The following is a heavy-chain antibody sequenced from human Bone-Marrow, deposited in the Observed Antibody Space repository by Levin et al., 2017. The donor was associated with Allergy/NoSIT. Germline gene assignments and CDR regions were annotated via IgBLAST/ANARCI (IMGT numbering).Heavy chain of an antibody. V-gene: IGHV3-30*18. CDR1: GFAFSNYG. D-gene: IGHD2-2*01. CDR2: MSYDGTNK. CDR3: AKDLVPYCSSLTCYLGGYGMDV. Sequence: PEASVKVSCAASGFAFSNYGIHWVRQAPGKGLEWVAVMSYDGTNKYYADSVKGRFSISRDNSRYTVYLQMNSLRVGDTAVYYCAKDLVPYCSSLTCYLGGYGMDVWGQGTKVTVSS. J-gene: IGHJ6*02.